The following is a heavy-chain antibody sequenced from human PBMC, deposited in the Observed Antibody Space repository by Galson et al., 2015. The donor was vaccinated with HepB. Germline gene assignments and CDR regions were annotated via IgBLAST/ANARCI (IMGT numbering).Heavy chain of an antibody. CDR1: GFTFSDYW. Sequence: SLRLSCAASGFTFSDYWMSWVRQAPGKGLEWVANIKQDGSDTYYVDSVKGRFTISRDNAKNSLYLQMNSLRAEDTAVYYCARVIYSGGSSCSWGTNRLDPGDQATHFSVSS. V-gene: IGHV3-7*01. CDR2: IKQDGSDT. CDR3: ARVIYSGGSSCSWGTNRLDP. J-gene: IGHJ5*02. D-gene: IGHD2-21*01.